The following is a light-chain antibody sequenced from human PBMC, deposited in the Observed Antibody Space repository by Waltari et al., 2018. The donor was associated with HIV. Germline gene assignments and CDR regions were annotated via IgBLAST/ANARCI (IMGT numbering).Light chain of an antibody. V-gene: IGLV3-21*04. CDR2: DDS. Sequence: SFVLTQPPSVSVAPGKTATIICGGNDVGSKGVHWYQQGPGRAPVLVIYDDSARPSGIPDRLSGSKSGNAATLTISRVEVADEADYYCQVWDSSNDCVLFGGGTKLTVL. J-gene: IGLJ2*01. CDR3: QVWDSSNDCVL. CDR1: DVGSKG.